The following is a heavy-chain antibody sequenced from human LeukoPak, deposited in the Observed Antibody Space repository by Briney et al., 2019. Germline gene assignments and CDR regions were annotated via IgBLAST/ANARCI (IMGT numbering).Heavy chain of an antibody. CDR2: IYHSGST. CDR3: ARQYNWNAFYYYYYMDV. J-gene: IGHJ6*03. D-gene: IGHD1-20*01. Sequence: SETLSLTCAVSGYSISSGYYWGWIRQPPGKGLEWIGSIYHSGSTYYNPFLKSRVTISVDTSKNQFSLKLSSVTAADTAVYYCARQYNWNAFYYYYYMDVWGKGTTVTVSS. CDR1: GYSISSGYY. V-gene: IGHV4-38-2*01.